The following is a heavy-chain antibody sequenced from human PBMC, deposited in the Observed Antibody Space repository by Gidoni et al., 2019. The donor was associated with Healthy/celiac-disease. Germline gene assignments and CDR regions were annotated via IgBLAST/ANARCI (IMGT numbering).Heavy chain of an antibody. D-gene: IGHD2-2*01. J-gene: IGHJ6*02. CDR3: AKMPAALYGMDV. Sequence: EVQLLESGGGLVQPGGSLRLSCAASGFTCSSYDMSWGRQAPGKGLEWVSAISGSGGSTYYADSVKGRFTIARDNSKNTLYLQMNSLRAEDTAVYYCAKMPAALYGMDVWGQGTTVTVSS. V-gene: IGHV3-23*01. CDR1: GFTCSSYD. CDR2: ISGSGGST.